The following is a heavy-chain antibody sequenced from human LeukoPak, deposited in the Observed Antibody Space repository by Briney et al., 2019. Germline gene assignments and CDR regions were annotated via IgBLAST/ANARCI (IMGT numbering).Heavy chain of an antibody. V-gene: IGHV3-74*03. CDR1: GLTFTKYW. CDR2: VDFDGTGT. Sequence: PGGSLRLSCAASGLTFTKYWMHWARQAPGKGLMWVSRVDFDGTGTTYADSVRGRFTISRDNAKNTVYLQMNSLRAEDTAVYFCATGLGFYYDYWGQGTLVTVSS. CDR3: ATGLGFYYDY. J-gene: IGHJ4*02. D-gene: IGHD2/OR15-2a*01.